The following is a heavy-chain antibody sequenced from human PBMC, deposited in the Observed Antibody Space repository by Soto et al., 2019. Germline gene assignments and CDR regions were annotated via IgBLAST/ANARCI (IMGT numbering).Heavy chain of an antibody. V-gene: IGHV3-33*01. CDR3: ARDPTAAGTGYYGMDV. D-gene: IGHD6-13*01. Sequence: GGSLRLSCAASGFTFSSYGMHWVRQAPGKGLEWVAVIWYDGSNKYYADSVKGRFTISRDNSKNTLYLQMNSLRAEDTAVYYCARDPTAAGTGYYGMDVCGQGTTVTVA. CDR1: GFTFSSYG. CDR2: IWYDGSNK. J-gene: IGHJ6*02.